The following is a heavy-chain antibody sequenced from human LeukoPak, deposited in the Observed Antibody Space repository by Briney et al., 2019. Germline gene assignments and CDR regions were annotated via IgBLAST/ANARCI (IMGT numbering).Heavy chain of an antibody. CDR1: GYTFTSYD. D-gene: IGHD3-9*01. J-gene: IGHJ4*02. CDR2: MNPNSGNT. Sequence: KPGASVKVSCKASGYTFTSYDINWVRQATGKGLEWMGWMNPNSGNTGYAQKFQGRVTMTRNTSISTAYMELSSLRCEDTAVYYCARVLRYFDSFLGYWGQGTLVTVSS. V-gene: IGHV1-8*01. CDR3: ARVLRYFDSFLGY.